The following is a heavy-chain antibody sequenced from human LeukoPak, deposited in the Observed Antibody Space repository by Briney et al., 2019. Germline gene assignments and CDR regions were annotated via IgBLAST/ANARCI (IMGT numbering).Heavy chain of an antibody. CDR3: ARVITIFGVDGGWFDP. V-gene: IGHV3-7*01. CDR2: IKQDGSEK. Sequence: VGSLRLSCAASGFTFSSYWMSWVRQAPGKGLEWVANIKQDGSEKYYVDSVKGRFTISRDNAKNSLYLQMNSLRAEDTAVYYCARVITIFGVDGGWFDPWGQGTLVTVS. D-gene: IGHD3-3*01. CDR1: GFTFSSYW. J-gene: IGHJ5*02.